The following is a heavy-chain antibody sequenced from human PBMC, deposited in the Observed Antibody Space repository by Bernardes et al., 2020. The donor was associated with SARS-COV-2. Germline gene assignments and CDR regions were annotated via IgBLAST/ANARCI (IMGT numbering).Heavy chain of an antibody. CDR1: GFTFSSYA. CDR3: AKVGLRDMGYGMDV. Sequence: GGSLRLSCVASGFTFSSYAMHWVRQAPGKGLEWVSGISFGGGTTNYADSVKGRFTMSRDNSKNMVFLQMNSLRAEDTAVYYCAKVGLRDMGYGMDVWGQGNTVTISS. CDR2: ISFGGGTT. V-gene: IGHV3-23*01. D-gene: IGHD2-15*01. J-gene: IGHJ6*02.